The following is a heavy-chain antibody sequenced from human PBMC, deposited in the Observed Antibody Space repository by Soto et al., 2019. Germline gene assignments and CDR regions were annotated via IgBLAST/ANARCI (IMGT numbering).Heavy chain of an antibody. CDR2: INPSGGST. D-gene: IGHD3-10*01. J-gene: IGHJ4*02. V-gene: IGHV1-46*01. CDR3: ARDLGPLSGSGSLDY. CDR1: GYTFTSYY. Sequence: SVKVSCQASGYTFTSYYMHWVRQAPVQGLEWMGIINPSGGSTSYAQKFQGRVTMTRDTSTSTVYMELSSLRSEDTAVYYCARDLGPLSGSGSLDYWGQGTLVTVSS.